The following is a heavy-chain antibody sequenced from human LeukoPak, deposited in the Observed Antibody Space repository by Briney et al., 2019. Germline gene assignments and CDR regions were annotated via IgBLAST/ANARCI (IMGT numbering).Heavy chain of an antibody. Sequence: GGSLRLSCAASGFTFSSYGMHWVRQAPGEGVEWVAFIRYDGSNKYYADSVKGRFTISRDNSKNTLYLQMNSLRAEDTAVYYCAKDPRAYVDTAMVDYWGQGTLVTVSS. J-gene: IGHJ4*02. CDR3: AKDPRAYVDTAMVDY. CDR1: GFTFSSYG. CDR2: IRYDGSNK. V-gene: IGHV3-30*02. D-gene: IGHD5-18*01.